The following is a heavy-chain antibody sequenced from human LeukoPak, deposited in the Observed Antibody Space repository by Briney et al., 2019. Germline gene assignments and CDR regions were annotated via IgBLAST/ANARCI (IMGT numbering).Heavy chain of an antibody. V-gene: IGHV4-59*01. CDR2: IYSSANT. Sequence: PSETLSLTCTVSGGSISPYYWSWIRQPPGKGLEWIGYIYSSANTNYNPSLKGRVTMSVDTSKNQFSLQLSSVTAADTAVYYCAGDVMSTALDAFDVWGQGTVVTVSS. J-gene: IGHJ3*01. D-gene: IGHD1-1*01. CDR3: AGDVMSTALDAFDV. CDR1: GGSISPYY.